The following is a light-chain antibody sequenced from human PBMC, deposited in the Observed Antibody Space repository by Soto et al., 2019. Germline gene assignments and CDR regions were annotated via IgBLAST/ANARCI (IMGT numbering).Light chain of an antibody. CDR2: HAS. V-gene: IGKV1-5*01. CDR1: QSISNW. Sequence: TQMSQPPSTVPASVGDRVTITCRASQSISNWLAWYQQKPGTAPKVLIYHASNLQSGVPSRFSGSGFGTEFSLTINSLQPDDFGSYYCQHLRTFAQGTKVDI. CDR3: QHLRT. J-gene: IGKJ1*01.